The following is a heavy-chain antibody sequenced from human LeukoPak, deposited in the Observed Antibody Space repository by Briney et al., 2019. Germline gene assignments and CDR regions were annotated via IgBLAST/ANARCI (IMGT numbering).Heavy chain of an antibody. D-gene: IGHD6-25*01. Sequence: SETLPLTCTVSGGSISSSSYYWGWIRQPPGKGLEWIGSIYYSGSTYYNPSLKSRVTISVDTSKNQFSLKLSSVTAADTAVYYCARLSGPLDVWGKGTTVTVSS. CDR3: ARLSGPLDV. CDR1: GGSISSSSYY. J-gene: IGHJ6*04. V-gene: IGHV4-39*01. CDR2: IYYSGST.